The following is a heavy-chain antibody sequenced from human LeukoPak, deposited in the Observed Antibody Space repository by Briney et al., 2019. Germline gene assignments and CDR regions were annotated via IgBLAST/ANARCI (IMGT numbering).Heavy chain of an antibody. CDR3: ARGPSITMIVVVNGAFDI. CDR1: GGSISSGSYY. J-gene: IGHJ3*02. CDR2: IYTSGST. Sequence: SETLSLTCTASGGSISSGSYYWSWIRQPAGKGLEWIGRIYTSGSTNYNPSLKSRVTISVDTSKNQFSLKLSSVTAADTAVYYCARGPSITMIVVVNGAFDIWGQGTMVTVSS. V-gene: IGHV4-61*02. D-gene: IGHD3-22*01.